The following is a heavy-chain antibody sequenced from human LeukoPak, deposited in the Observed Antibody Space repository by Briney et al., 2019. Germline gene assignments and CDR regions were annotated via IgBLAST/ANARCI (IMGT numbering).Heavy chain of an antibody. Sequence: ESGPTLVKPTQTLTLTCTFSGFSLSTSGVGGAWIRQPPGKALEWLAVICWDDDKRCSPSLKTRLTITKDTSKNQVVLTMTNMDPVDTATYYCAHNLAWEVYFNYWGQGTLVTVSS. J-gene: IGHJ4*02. V-gene: IGHV2-5*02. CDR3: AHNLAWEVYFNY. CDR2: ICWDDDK. CDR1: GFSLSTSGVG. D-gene: IGHD1-26*01.